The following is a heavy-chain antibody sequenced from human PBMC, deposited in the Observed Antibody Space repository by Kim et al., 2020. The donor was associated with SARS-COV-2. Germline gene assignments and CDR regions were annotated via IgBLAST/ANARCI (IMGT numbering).Heavy chain of an antibody. V-gene: IGHV3-23*01. Sequence: GGSLRLSCAASGFTFSSYGMSWVRQAPGKGLEWVSAISGGGDSTYYTDSVKGRFSISRDNSKNTLYLQMNTLRADDTAVYYCAKGTGKYYFDYWGQGSLVTASS. J-gene: IGHJ4*02. D-gene: IGHD3-10*01. CDR1: GFTFSSYG. CDR3: AKGTGKYYFDY. CDR2: ISGGGDST.